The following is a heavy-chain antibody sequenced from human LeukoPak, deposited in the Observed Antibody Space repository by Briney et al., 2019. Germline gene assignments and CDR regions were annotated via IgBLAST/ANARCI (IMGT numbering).Heavy chain of an antibody. V-gene: IGHV3-7*01. CDR1: GFSLSSYW. J-gene: IGHJ6*03. Sequence: GGSLRLPCAASGFSLSSYWMSWVRLAPGKGLEWVADIEEDGSEKYYVDSVKGRFTISRDNAKNSLSLQMNSLRPEDTALYYCVRLRCSSTNCHTLYYYYMDVWGKGTTVTVSS. CDR2: IEEDGSEK. D-gene: IGHD2-2*02. CDR3: VRLRCSSTNCHTLYYYYMDV.